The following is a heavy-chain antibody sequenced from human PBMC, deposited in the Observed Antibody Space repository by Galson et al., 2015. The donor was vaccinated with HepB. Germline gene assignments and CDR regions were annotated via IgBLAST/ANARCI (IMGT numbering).Heavy chain of an antibody. CDR3: AREEKYCSSTSCSSGLFDY. V-gene: IGHV4-39*07. D-gene: IGHD2-2*01. CDR2: IYYSGST. J-gene: IGHJ4*02. Sequence: ETLSLTCTVSGGSISSSSYYWGWIRQPPGKGLEWIGSIYYSGSTYYNPSLKSRVTISVDTSKNQFSLKLSSVTAADTAVYYCAREEKYCSSTSCSSGLFDYWGQGTLVTVSA. CDR1: GGSISSSSYY.